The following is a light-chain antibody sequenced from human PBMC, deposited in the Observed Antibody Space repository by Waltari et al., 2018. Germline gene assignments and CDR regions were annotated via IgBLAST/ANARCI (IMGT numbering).Light chain of an antibody. CDR1: SSDVGDY. CDR2: EVT. V-gene: IGLV2-8*01. CDR3: SSYAGSNNLV. Sequence: QSALTQPPSASGSPGQSVTISCNGTSSDVGDYVSWYQQHPGKAPKLMISEVTKRPSGVPDRFSGSKSGNTASLTVSGLQAEDEADYYCSSYAGSNNLVFGGGTKLTVL. J-gene: IGLJ2*01.